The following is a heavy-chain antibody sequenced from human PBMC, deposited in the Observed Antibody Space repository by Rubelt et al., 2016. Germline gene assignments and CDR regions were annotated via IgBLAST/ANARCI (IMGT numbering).Heavy chain of an antibody. CDR3: ARVSGWYRAPGQDFDY. V-gene: IGHV4-34*01. D-gene: IGHD6-19*01. CDR2: INHSGST. J-gene: IGHJ4*02. Sequence: QVQLQQWGAGLLKPSETLSLTCAVYGGSFSGYYWSWIRQPPGKGLEWIGEINHSGSTNYNPSPKSRVTSSVDTSKNQVALKLSSVTAADTAVYYCARVSGWYRAPGQDFDYWGQGTLVTVSS. CDR1: GGSFSGYY.